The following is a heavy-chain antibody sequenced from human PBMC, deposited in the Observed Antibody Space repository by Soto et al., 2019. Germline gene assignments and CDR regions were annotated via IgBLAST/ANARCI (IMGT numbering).Heavy chain of an antibody. Sequence: ASVKVSCKASGYTFTGYYMHWVRQAPGQGLEWMGWINPNSGGTNYAQKFQGRVTMTRDTSISTAYMELSRLRSDDTAVYYCARDLNGNEQYCSSNSCYIYYYYGMDVWGQGTTVTVSS. CDR2: INPNSGGT. V-gene: IGHV1-2*02. D-gene: IGHD2-2*02. J-gene: IGHJ6*02. CDR3: ARDLNGNEQYCSSNSCYIYYYYGMDV. CDR1: GYTFTGYY.